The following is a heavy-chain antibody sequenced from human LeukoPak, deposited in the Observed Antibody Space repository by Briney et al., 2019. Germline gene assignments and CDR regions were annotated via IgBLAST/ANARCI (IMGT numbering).Heavy chain of an antibody. CDR2: IYYSGST. V-gene: IGHV4-61*05. Sequence: SETLSLTCTVSGGSISSSSYYWGWIRQPPGKGLEWIGYIYYSGSTNYNPSLKSRVTISVETSKNEFSLKLRSVTAADTAVYYCARVTGYRIEDYFDYWGQGTLVTVSS. J-gene: IGHJ4*02. CDR1: GGSISSSSYY. D-gene: IGHD6-13*01. CDR3: ARVTGYRIEDYFDY.